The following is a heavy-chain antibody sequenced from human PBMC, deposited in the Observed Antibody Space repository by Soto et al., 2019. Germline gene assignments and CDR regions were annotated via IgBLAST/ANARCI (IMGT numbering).Heavy chain of an antibody. J-gene: IGHJ4*02. CDR1: GFIFSDYY. D-gene: IGHD6-13*01. CDR2: ITSTSSYT. V-gene: IGHV3-11*05. CDR3: ATYSSNWDHFDY. Sequence: QVQLVESGGGLVKSGGSLRLSCAASGFIFSDYYMSWIRQAPGKGLEWVSYITSTSSYTNYADSVKGRFTISRDNAKNSLYLQMNSLRAEDTAVYYSATYSSNWDHFDYWGQGTLVTVSS.